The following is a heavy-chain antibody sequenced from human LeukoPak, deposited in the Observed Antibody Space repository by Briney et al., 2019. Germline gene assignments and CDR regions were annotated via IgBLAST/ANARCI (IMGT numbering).Heavy chain of an antibody. D-gene: IGHD6-19*01. J-gene: IGHJ3*02. Sequence: PGRSLRLSCAASGFTFDDYAMHWVRQAPGKGLEWVAVIWYDGSNKYYADSVKGRFTISRDNSKNTLYLQMNSLRAEDTAVYYCARDRWLDAFDIWGQGTMVTVSS. CDR2: IWYDGSNK. CDR3: ARDRWLDAFDI. V-gene: IGHV3-33*08. CDR1: GFTFDDYA.